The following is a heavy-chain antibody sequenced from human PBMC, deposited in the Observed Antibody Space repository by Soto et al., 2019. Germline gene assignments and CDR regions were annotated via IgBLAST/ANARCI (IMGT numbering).Heavy chain of an antibody. CDR2: IDPTDSYT. Sequence: GESLKISCQASGYSFTTYWISWVRQMPGKGLECMGRIDPTDSYTDYGPSFEGHVTMSVDRSINTAYLEWSTLKASDTAMYYCARRQAAAGDNDLTFDYWGQGTLVTFSS. D-gene: IGHD6-13*01. CDR1: GYSFTTYW. J-gene: IGHJ4*02. CDR3: ARRQAAAGDNDLTFDY. V-gene: IGHV5-10-1*01.